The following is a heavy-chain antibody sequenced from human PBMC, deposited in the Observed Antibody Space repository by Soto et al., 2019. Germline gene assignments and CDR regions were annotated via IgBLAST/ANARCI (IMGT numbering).Heavy chain of an antibody. D-gene: IGHD6-13*01. V-gene: IGHV1-69*01. CDR1: GATFSRSA. Sequence: GAPVKIACEASGATFSRSAISWVRQAPEQGLEWMVGIIPIFVTANYAQKFQGRVTITADDSTSTAYMALSSLRSEDTAVYYCARLAAAGIKQIDYWGQGTLVTVSS. J-gene: IGHJ4*02. CDR3: ARLAAAGIKQIDY. CDR2: IIPIFVTA.